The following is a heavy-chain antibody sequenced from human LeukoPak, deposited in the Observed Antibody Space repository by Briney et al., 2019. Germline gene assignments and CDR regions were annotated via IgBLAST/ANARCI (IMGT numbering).Heavy chain of an antibody. CDR1: GGSISSSSYY. J-gene: IGHJ5*02. CDR3: ARDLPYDSSGFWFDP. V-gene: IGHV4-39*07. Sequence: PSETLSLTCTVSGGSISSSSYYWGWIRQPPGKGLEWIGSIYYSGSTYYNPSLKSRVTISVDTSKNQFSLKLSSVTAADTAVYYCARDLPYDSSGFWFDPWGQGTLVTVSS. CDR2: IYYSGST. D-gene: IGHD3-22*01.